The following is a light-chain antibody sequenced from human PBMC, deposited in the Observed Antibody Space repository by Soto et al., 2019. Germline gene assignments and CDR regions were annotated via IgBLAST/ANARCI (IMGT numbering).Light chain of an antibody. V-gene: IGKV3-20*01. J-gene: IGKJ1*01. CDR2: AAS. Sequence: EIVLTQSPGTLSLSPGERATLSCRASRSFASSYLAWYQRKPGQAPRLLIYAASNRATGIPDRFTGSGSGTDFTLTISRLEPEDFAVYYCQQYGSSPPTFGQGTKVDIK. CDR1: RSFASSY. CDR3: QQYGSSPPT.